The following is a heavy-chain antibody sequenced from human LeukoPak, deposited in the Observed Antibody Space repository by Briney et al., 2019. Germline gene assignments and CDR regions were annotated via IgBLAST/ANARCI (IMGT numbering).Heavy chain of an antibody. CDR2: ISSSGSTI. Sequence: GGSLRLSCAASGFTFSSYAMNWVRQAPGKGLEWVSYISSSGSTIYYADSVKGRFTISRDSAKNSLYLQMNSLRAEDTAVYYCARRWDFWSGYSYDYWGQGTLVTVSS. CDR1: GFTFSSYA. V-gene: IGHV3-48*04. CDR3: ARRWDFWSGYSYDY. J-gene: IGHJ4*02. D-gene: IGHD3-3*01.